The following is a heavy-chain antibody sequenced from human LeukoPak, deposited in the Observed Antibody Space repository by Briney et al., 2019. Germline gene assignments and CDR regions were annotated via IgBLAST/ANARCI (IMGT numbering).Heavy chain of an antibody. CDR1: GFSFSTFG. CDR2: IWNDGSKK. CDR3: GRDSLGGDY. Sequence: RAGGSLRLSCAASGFSFSTFGMHWARRAPGKGLEWVAVIWNDGSKKFYAESAKGRFTISRDNSQNTLYLQMNRLRAEDTAVYYCGRDSLGGDYRGQGTLVTVSS. J-gene: IGHJ4*02. V-gene: IGHV3-33*08. D-gene: IGHD3-16*01.